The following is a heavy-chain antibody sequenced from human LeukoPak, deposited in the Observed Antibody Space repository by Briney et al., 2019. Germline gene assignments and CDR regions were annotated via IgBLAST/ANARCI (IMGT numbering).Heavy chain of an antibody. CDR2: INPNSGGT. CDR3: ARDAPSAAGGSYYFDY. CDR1: GYTFTGYY. Sequence: ASVKVSCKASGYTFTGYYMHWVRQAPGQGLEWMGCINPNSGGTNYAQKFQGRVTMTRDTSISTAYMELSRLRSDDTAVYYCARDAPSAAGGSYYFDYWGQGTLVTVSS. V-gene: IGHV1-2*02. D-gene: IGHD6-13*01. J-gene: IGHJ4*02.